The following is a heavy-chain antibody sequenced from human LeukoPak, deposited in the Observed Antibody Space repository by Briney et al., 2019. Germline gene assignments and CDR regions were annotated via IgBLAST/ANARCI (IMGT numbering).Heavy chain of an antibody. V-gene: IGHV4-4*07. CDR2: IYTSGST. CDR3: ARGIVVVPAAIYYYGMDV. J-gene: IGHJ6*02. D-gene: IGHD2-2*01. Sequence: PSDTLSLTCTVSGGSISTYYWSWIRQPAGKGLEWIGRIYTSGSTNYNPSLKSRVTMSVDTSKNQFPLKLSSVTAADTAVYYCARGIVVVPAAIYYYGMDVWGQGTTVTVSS. CDR1: GGSISTYY.